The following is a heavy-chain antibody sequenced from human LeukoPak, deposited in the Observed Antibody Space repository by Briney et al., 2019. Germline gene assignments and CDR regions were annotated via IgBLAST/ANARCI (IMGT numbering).Heavy chain of an antibody. V-gene: IGHV4-59*01. CDR1: GGSISSYY. D-gene: IGHD3/OR15-3a*01. Sequence: SETLSLTCAVSGGSISSYYWTWIRQPPGKGLEWIGYIYYSGITNYNPSLNSRVTISIDRSKNQFSLKLSSVAAADTAVYYCARAPFFDFWTGYYFDYWGQGTLVTVSS. CDR2: IYYSGIT. J-gene: IGHJ4*02. CDR3: ARAPFFDFWTGYYFDY.